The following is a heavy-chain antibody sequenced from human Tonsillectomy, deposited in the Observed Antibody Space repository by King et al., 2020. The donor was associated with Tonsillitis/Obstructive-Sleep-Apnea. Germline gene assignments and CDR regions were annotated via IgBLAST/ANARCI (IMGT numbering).Heavy chain of an antibody. CDR3: ASTTPPRGGPFDY. CDR1: GGSFSGYY. CDR2: INHSGST. Sequence: VQLQQWGAGLLKPSETLSLTCAVYGGSFSGYYWSWIRQPPGKGLEWIGEINHSGSTNYNPSLKSRVTISVDTSKNQFSLKLSSVTAADTAVYYCASTTPPRGGPFDYWGQGTLVTVSS. J-gene: IGHJ4*02. V-gene: IGHV4-34*01. D-gene: IGHD1-14*01.